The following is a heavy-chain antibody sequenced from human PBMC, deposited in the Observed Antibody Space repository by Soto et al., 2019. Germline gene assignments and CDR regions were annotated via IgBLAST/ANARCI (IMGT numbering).Heavy chain of an antibody. D-gene: IGHD3-3*01. V-gene: IGHV4-34*01. J-gene: IGHJ4*02. Sequence: SETLSLTCAVYGGSFSGYYWSWIRQPPGKGLEWIGEVNHSGSTNYNPSLKSRVTISVDTSKNQFSLKLSSVTAADTAVYYCARGRGNYDFWSGYGGRLFDYWGQGTLVTVSS. CDR3: ARGRGNYDFWSGYGGRLFDY. CDR1: GGSFSGYY. CDR2: VNHSGST.